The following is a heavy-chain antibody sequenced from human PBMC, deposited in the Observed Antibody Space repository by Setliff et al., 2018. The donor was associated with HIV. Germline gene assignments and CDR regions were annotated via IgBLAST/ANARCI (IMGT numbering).Heavy chain of an antibody. CDR2: VAGNAVNT. J-gene: IGHJ3*02. D-gene: IGHD3-22*01. Sequence: LKISCAASGYTFNNYAMSWVRQAPGKGLEWVSTVAGNAVNTYHADSVKGRFTISRDNSKNTLYLQMNSLRAEDTAVYFCAKGFYYDSGDGRVRAFDIWGQGTMVTVSS. V-gene: IGHV3-23*01. CDR3: AKGFYYDSGDGRVRAFDI. CDR1: GYTFNNYA.